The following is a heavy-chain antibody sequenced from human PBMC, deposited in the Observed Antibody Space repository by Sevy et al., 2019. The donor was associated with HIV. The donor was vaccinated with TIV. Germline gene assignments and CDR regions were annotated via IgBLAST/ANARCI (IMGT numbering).Heavy chain of an antibody. CDR1: GGSISSSSYY. CDR3: ARHEYYYDSSGYYGIGFDY. CDR2: IYYSGST. D-gene: IGHD3-22*01. Sequence: SETLSLTCTVSGGSISSSSYYWGWIRQPPGKGLEWIGTIYYSGSTYYSPSLNSRVTIYVDTSKNQFSQELSSVTAADTAVYYCARHEYYYDSSGYYGIGFDYWGQGTLVTVSS. J-gene: IGHJ4*02. V-gene: IGHV4-39*01.